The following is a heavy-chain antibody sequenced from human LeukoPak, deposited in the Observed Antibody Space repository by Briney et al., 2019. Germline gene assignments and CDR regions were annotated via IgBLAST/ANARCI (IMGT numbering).Heavy chain of an antibody. CDR1: VFTFSTYC. Sequence: VRSLRPSSAASVFTFSTYCTTWVRQAPGKGRDWMANIKQDGREEPYTNSLKSRFTISRDNAKNSLYLQMNSLRAEDTAVYYCAREDYYGSGSLEQMYYYYYYMDVWGKGTTVTVSS. D-gene: IGHD3-10*01. CDR3: AREDYYGSGSLEQMYYYYYYMDV. V-gene: IGHV3-7*01. J-gene: IGHJ6*03. CDR2: IKQDGREE.